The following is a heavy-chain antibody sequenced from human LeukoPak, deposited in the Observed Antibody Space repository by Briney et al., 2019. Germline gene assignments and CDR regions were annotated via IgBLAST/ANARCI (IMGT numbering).Heavy chain of an antibody. CDR3: ARHYQTIFGVVITYFDY. CDR1: GYY. CDR2: IYHSGST. D-gene: IGHD3-3*01. V-gene: IGHV4-38-2*01. J-gene: IGHJ4*02. Sequence: SETLYRTWAVSGYYWGWIRQPPGKGLAWIGSIYHSGSTYYNPSLKSRVTISVDTSKNQFSLKLSSVTAADTAVYYCARHYQTIFGVVITYFDYWGQGTLVTVSS.